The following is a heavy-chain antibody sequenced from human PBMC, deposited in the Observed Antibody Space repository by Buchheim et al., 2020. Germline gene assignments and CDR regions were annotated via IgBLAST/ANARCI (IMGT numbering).Heavy chain of an antibody. J-gene: IGHJ6*02. D-gene: IGHD3-3*01. CDR3: AKGALRFLEWLLPKDYYYGMDV. V-gene: IGHV3-23*04. Sequence: EAHLVESGGGLAQPGGSLRLSCAASGFSFSSYAMSWVRQAPGKGLEWVSAISGSGGSTYYADSVKGRFTISRDNSKNTLYLQMNSLRAEDTAVYYCAKGALRFLEWLLPKDYYYGMDVWGQGTT. CDR2: ISGSGGST. CDR1: GFSFSSYA.